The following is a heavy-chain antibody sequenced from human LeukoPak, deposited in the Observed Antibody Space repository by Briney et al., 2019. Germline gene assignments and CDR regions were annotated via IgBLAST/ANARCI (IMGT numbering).Heavy chain of an antibody. CDR3: AKERGWELLQFDY. V-gene: IGHV3-30*04. J-gene: IGHJ4*02. CDR2: ISYDGSNK. Sequence: GGSLRLSCAASGSTFSSYAMHWVRQAPGKGLEWVAVISYDGSNKYYADSVKGRFTISRDNSKNTLYLQMNSLRAEDTAVYYCAKERGWELLQFDYWGQGTLVTVSS. D-gene: IGHD1-26*01. CDR1: GSTFSSYA.